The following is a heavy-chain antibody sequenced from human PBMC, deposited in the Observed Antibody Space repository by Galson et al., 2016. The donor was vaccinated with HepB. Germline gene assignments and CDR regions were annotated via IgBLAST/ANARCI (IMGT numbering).Heavy chain of an antibody. D-gene: IGHD6-19*01. V-gene: IGHV4-39*01. J-gene: IGHJ5*02. CDR2: IYYSGST. CDR1: GGSISSSSYY. CDR3: ARHVRGWPQGNWFDP. Sequence: SETLSLTCTVSGGSISSSSYYWGWIRQPPGKGLEWIGSIYYSGSTYYNPSLKSRVTLSVDTSQNQFSLKVSSVTATDTAVYYCARHVRGWPQGNWFDPWGQGTLVTVPS.